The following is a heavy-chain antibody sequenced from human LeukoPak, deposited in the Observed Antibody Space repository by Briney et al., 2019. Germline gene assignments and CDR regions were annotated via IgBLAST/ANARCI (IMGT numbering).Heavy chain of an antibody. CDR1: GFTFSSYA. CDR3: AKDHGGLSSGWPYYFDY. V-gene: IGHV3-23*01. D-gene: IGHD6-19*01. J-gene: IGHJ4*02. CDR2: ISGSGGST. Sequence: GGSLRLSCAASGFTFSSYAMSWVRQAPGKGPEWVSAISGSGGSTYYADSVKGRFTISRDNSKNTLYLQMNSLRAEDAAVYYCAKDHGGLSSGWPYYFDYWGQGTLVTVPS.